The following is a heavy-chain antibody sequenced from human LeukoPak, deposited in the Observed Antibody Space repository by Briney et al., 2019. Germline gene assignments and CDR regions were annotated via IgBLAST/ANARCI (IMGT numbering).Heavy chain of an antibody. CDR1: GGSISSSSYY. V-gene: IGHV4-39*01. CDR3: ARLGSTSCYTCLDAFDI. Sequence: SETLSLTCTVSGGSISSSSYYWGWIRQPPGKGLEWIGSIYYSGSTYYNPSLKSRVTISVDTSKNQFSLKLSSVTAADTAVYYCARLGSTSCYTCLDAFDIWGQGTMVTVSS. J-gene: IGHJ3*02. CDR2: IYYSGST. D-gene: IGHD2-2*02.